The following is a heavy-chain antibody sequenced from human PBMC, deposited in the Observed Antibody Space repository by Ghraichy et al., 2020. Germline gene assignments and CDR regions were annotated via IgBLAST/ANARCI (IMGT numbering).Heavy chain of an antibody. CDR1: GFTFSSYA. D-gene: IGHD5-18*01. V-gene: IGHV3-23*01. CDR3: AKARSQYSYGTVYYYYGMDV. Sequence: GGSLRLSCAASGFTFSSYAMSWVRQAPGKGLEWVSAISGSGGSTYYADSVKGRFTISRDNSKNTLYLQMNSLRAEDTAVYYCAKARSQYSYGTVYYYYGMDVWGQGTTVTVSS. CDR2: ISGSGGST. J-gene: IGHJ6*02.